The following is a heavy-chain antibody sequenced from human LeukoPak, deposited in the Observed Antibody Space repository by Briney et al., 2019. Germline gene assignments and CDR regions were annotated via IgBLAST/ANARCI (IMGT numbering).Heavy chain of an antibody. D-gene: IGHD5-18*01. J-gene: IGHJ4*02. Sequence: GGSLRLSCAASGFTFSSYAMSWVRQAPGKGLEWVSAISGSGGSTYYAGSVKGRFTISRDNSKNTLYLQMNSLRAEDTAVYYCAKGKWIQLWIFDYWGQGTLVTVSS. CDR1: GFTFSSYA. V-gene: IGHV3-23*01. CDR3: AKGKWIQLWIFDY. CDR2: ISGSGGST.